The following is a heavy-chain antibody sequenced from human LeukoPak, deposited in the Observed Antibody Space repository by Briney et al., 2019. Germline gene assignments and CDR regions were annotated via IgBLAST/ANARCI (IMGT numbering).Heavy chain of an antibody. J-gene: IGHJ4*02. CDR3: ARHRLLTTALDY. V-gene: IGHV5-51*01. CDR1: GYRFTNYW. CDR2: IWPSDSDT. D-gene: IGHD4-17*01. Sequence: AGESLKISCKGSGYRFTNYWISWVRQMPGKGLEWMGLIWPSDSDTRYSPSFQGQVTISADKSINTAYLQLSSLEASDTAMYYCARHRLLTTALDYWGQGTLVTVSS.